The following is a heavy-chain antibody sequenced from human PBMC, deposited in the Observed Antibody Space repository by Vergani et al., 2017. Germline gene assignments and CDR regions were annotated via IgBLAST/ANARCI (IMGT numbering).Heavy chain of an antibody. CDR1: GGSFSGYY. CDR2: INYSGST. D-gene: IGHD3-16*01. V-gene: IGHV4-34*01. Sequence: QVQLQQWGAGLLKPSETLSLTCAVYGGSFSGYYWSWIRQPPGKGLGWIGEINYSGSTTYNPSLKSRVPISTDTSKNHFSLKLSSVTAADTAVDYGARGRVLRGVMTGDWGQGSLVTVSS. CDR3: ARGRVLRGVMTGD. J-gene: IGHJ4*02.